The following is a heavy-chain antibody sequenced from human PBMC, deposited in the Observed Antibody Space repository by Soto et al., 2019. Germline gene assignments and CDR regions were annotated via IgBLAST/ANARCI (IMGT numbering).Heavy chain of an antibody. CDR2: IYYSGST. CDR1: GGSISSYY. V-gene: IGHV4-59*01. Sequence: QVQLQESGPGLVKPSETLSLTCTVSGGSISSYYWSWIRQPPGKGLEWIGYIYYSGSTNYNPSLQSRVTISVDTSKTQFSLKLSSVTAADTAVYYCARAIAVPGNFDYWGQGNLVTVSS. CDR3: ARAIAVPGNFDY. J-gene: IGHJ4*02. D-gene: IGHD6-19*01.